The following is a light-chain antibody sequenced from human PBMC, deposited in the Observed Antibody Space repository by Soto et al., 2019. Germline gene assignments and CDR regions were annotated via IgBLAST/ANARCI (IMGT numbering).Light chain of an antibody. CDR2: GAS. V-gene: IGKV3-20*01. Sequence: EIVLTQSPGTLSLSPGARATLSCRASQSVSSSYLARYQQKPGQAPRLLIFGASSRATGIPSRFSGSGSGTDFTLTISRVEPEDFAVYYCQQYGRSLPITFGQGTRLEIK. CDR1: QSVSSSY. CDR3: QQYGRSLPIT. J-gene: IGKJ5*01.